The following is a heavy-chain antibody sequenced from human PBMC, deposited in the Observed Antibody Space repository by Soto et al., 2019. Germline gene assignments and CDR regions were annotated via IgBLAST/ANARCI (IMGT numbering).Heavy chain of an antibody. CDR3: AREAGPGRAFDP. D-gene: IGHD6-19*01. CDR2: ISTSGTT. J-gene: IGHJ5*02. V-gene: IGHV4-4*07. CDR1: GASISSYF. Sequence: SETLSLTCTVSGASISSYFWTWIRQPAGKGLDWIGRISTSGTTDYNPSLKSRVTMSVDTSKNHFSLNLSSVTAADTAVYYCAREAGPGRAFDPCGQATLVT.